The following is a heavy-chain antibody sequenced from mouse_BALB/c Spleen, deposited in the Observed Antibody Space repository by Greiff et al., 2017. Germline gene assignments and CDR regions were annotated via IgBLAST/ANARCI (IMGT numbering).Heavy chain of an antibody. CDR3: ARRKPYAMDY. J-gene: IGHJ4*01. CDR1: GFTFSSYA. CDR2: ISSGGST. Sequence: EVKLVESGGGLVKPGGSLKLSCAASGFTFSSYAMSWVRQTPEKRLEWVASISSGGSTYYPDSVKGRFTISRDNARNILYLQMSSLRSEDTAMYYCARRKPYAMDYWGQGTSVTVSS. V-gene: IGHV5-6-5*01.